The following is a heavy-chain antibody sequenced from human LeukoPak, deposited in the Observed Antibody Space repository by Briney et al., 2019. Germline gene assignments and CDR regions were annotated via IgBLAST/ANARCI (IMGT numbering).Heavy chain of an antibody. CDR3: ARPSGYSFALYYFDY. Sequence: PSETLSLTCTVSGGSISSGSFYWSWIRQPAGKGLEWIGHIYTSGSTNYNPSLKSRVTISVDTSKNQFSLKLNSMTAADTAVYYCARPSGYSFALYYFDYWGQGTLVTVSS. J-gene: IGHJ4*02. V-gene: IGHV4-61*09. CDR1: GGSISSGSFY. D-gene: IGHD5-18*01. CDR2: IYTSGST.